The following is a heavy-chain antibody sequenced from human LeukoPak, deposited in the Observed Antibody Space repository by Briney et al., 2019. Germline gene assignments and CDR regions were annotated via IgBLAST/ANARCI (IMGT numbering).Heavy chain of an antibody. CDR2: IYYSGST. J-gene: IGHJ4*02. Sequence: SATLSLTCTVSCGSISCCYWSWIRLPPGNVLEWIGYIYYSGSTNYNPSLKSRVTISVDTSKNQFSLKLSSVTAADTAVYYCARVGSSTNGEIDYWGQGTLVTVSS. D-gene: IGHD2-2*01. CDR1: CGSISCCY. V-gene: IGHV4-59*01. CDR3: ARVGSSTNGEIDY.